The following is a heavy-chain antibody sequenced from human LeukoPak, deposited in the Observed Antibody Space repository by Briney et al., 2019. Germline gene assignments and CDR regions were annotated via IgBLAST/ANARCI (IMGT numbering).Heavy chain of an antibody. CDR2: ISGSGSTI. V-gene: IGHV3-11*01. CDR1: GFIFNNYH. J-gene: IGHJ4*02. Sequence: GGSLRLSCTASGFIFNNYHMTWIRPAPGKGLEWVSYISGSGSTIYYADSVKGRFTISRDNAKNSLYLQMNSLRADDTAVYYCARRRLDWSFDYWGQGTLVTVSS. D-gene: IGHD3-9*01. CDR3: ARRRLDWSFDY.